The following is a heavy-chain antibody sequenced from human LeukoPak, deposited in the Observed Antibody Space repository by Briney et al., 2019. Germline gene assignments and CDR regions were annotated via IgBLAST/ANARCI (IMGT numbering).Heavy chain of an antibody. CDR2: LNWNGAII. D-gene: IGHD6-13*01. J-gene: IGHJ4*02. CDR3: ARDLGFSSRPFFDY. Sequence: GGSLRLSCAASAFTFDDYGMSWVRQAPGKGLVWVSGLNWNGAIIAYADSVKGRFTISRDNAKNSLYLQMNSLRAEDTALYYCARDLGFSSRPFFDYWGQGTLVTVSS. V-gene: IGHV3-20*04. CDR1: AFTFDDYG.